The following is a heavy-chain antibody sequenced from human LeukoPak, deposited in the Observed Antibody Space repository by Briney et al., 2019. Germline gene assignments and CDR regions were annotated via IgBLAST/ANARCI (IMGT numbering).Heavy chain of an antibody. CDR2: ISSSSSYI. CDR3: ARAMDSGSPYDY. D-gene: IGHD3-10*01. CDR1: GFTFSSYS. Sequence: GGSLRLSCAASGFTFSSYSMNWVRQAPGKGLEWVSSISSSSSYIYYADSVKGRFTISRDNAKNSLYLQMNSLRAEDTAVYYCARAMDSGSPYDYWGQGTLVTVSS. V-gene: IGHV3-21*01. J-gene: IGHJ4*02.